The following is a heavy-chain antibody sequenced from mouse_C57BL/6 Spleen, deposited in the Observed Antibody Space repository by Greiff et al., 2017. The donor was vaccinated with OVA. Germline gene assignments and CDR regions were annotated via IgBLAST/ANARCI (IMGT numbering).Heavy chain of an antibody. CDR3: ARSERIYYDYDDVFPFAY. V-gene: IGHV1-78*01. CDR1: GYTFTDHT. CDR2: IYPRDGST. D-gene: IGHD2-4*01. Sequence: VQLQQSDAELVKPGASVKISCKVSGYTFTDHTIHWMKQRPEQGLEWIGYIYPRDGSTKYNEKFKGKATLTADKSSSIAYMQLNSLTSEDSAVYFCARSERIYYDYDDVFPFAYWGQGTLVTVSA. J-gene: IGHJ3*01.